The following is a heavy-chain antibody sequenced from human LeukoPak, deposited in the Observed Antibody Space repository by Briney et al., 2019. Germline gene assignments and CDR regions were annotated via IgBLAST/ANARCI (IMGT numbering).Heavy chain of an antibody. CDR1: GYTFTGYY. J-gene: IGHJ6*02. V-gene: IGHV1-8*02. D-gene: IGHD3-22*01. Sequence: ASVKVSCKASGYTFTGYYMHWVRQAPGQGLEWMGWINPNSGNTGYAQKFQGRVTMTRNTSISTAYMELSSLRSEDTAVYYCASGGASSDWYYYGMDVWGQGTTVTVSS. CDR2: INPNSGNT. CDR3: ASGGASSDWYYYGMDV.